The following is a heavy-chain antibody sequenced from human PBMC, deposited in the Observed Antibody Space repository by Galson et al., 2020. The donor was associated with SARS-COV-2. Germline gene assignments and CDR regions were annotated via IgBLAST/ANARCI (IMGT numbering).Heavy chain of an antibody. Sequence: GESLKISCAASGFTFSSYNMQWVRQAPGRGLEWVSYITASSATIFYADSVKGRFTIFRDNAKNSLSLQMNSLRDEDTAVYYCARWELSAHAMDVWGQGTTVTVSS. CDR3: ARWELSAHAMDV. CDR1: GFTFSSYN. V-gene: IGHV3-48*02. D-gene: IGHD1-7*01. J-gene: IGHJ6*02. CDR2: ITASSATI.